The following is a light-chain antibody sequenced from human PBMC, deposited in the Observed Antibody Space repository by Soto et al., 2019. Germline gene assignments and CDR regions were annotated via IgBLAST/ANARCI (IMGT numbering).Light chain of an antibody. CDR1: QSVSRS. CDR3: QQYNNGPPFT. Sequence: EIVMTQSPATLSVSPGERVTLSCRASQSVSRSLAWYQQKPGQAPRLLIYGASTRATGIPARFSGSGSGTEFTLTISSLQSEDFAVDYCQQYNNGPPFTFGPGTKVDIK. J-gene: IGKJ3*01. CDR2: GAS. V-gene: IGKV3-15*01.